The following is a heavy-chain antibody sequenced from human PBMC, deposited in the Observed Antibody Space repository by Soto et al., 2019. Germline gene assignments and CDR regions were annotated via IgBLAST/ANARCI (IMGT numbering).Heavy chain of an antibody. Sequence: QVQLVQSGAEEKKPGASVKVSCKASGYTFTSYAIHWVRQAPGQRLGWMGWINAGNGNTKYSQKFHGRVTIPXDTSASTAYMELSSLKSEDTAVYYCARGDWWLFDYWGQGTLVTVSS. J-gene: IGHJ4*02. D-gene: IGHD2-8*02. V-gene: IGHV1-3*05. CDR3: ARGDWWLFDY. CDR1: GYTFTSYA. CDR2: INAGNGNT.